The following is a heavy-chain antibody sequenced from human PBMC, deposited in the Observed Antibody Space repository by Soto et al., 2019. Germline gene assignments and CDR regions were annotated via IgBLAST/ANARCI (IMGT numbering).Heavy chain of an antibody. CDR2: LWYDGSNK. V-gene: IGHV3-33*01. D-gene: IGHD2-8*01. CDR3: ARDRGYCTNGVCYKDYYYVIDV. CDR1: GFTFSSYG. Sequence: QVQLVESGGGVVQPGRSLRLSCAASGFTFSSYGMHWVRQAPGKGLEWVAVLWYDGSNKYYADSVKGLFTISKDNSKNTLYLQMNSLRAEDKAVYYCARDRGYCTNGVCYKDYYYVIDVWGQGTTVTGSS. J-gene: IGHJ6*02.